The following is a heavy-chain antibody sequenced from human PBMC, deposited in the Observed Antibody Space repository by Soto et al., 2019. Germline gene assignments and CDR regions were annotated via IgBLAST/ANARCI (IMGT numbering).Heavy chain of an antibody. CDR3: ARDRFIGSPPGAFDI. J-gene: IGHJ3*02. CDR2: ISAYNGNT. V-gene: IGHV1-18*04. D-gene: IGHD5-12*01. CDR1: GYTFTSYG. Sequence: QVQLVQSGAEVKKPGASVKVSCKASGYTFTSYGISWVRQAPGQGLEWMGWISAYNGNTNYAQKLQGRVTMTTDTSTSSADMELRSLRSADTAVYYRARDRFIGSPPGAFDIWGQGTMVTVSS.